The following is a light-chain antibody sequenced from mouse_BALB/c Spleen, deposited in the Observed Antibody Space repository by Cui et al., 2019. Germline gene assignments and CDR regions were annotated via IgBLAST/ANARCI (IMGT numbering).Light chain of an antibody. J-gene: IGKJ2*01. V-gene: IGKV10-94*01. CDR1: QVISNY. Sequence: DIQMTQTTSPPSASLGDRVTISCSASQVISNYLNWYQQKPDRTVKLLIYNTSSLHAGVPSRFSGSGSGTDYSLKISNLEPEDIASYYCQQYSKIPYTFGGGTKLEIK. CDR3: QQYSKIPYT. CDR2: NTS.